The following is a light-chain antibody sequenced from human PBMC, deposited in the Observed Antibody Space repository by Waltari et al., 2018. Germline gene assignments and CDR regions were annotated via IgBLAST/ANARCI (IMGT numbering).Light chain of an antibody. CDR3: CSYAGTTSWV. J-gene: IGLJ3*02. V-gene: IGLV2-23*02. Sequence: QSALTQPASVSGSPGQSITISCTGTSDDAGGSTFVSWYQQSSGKAPKLIIYEVHKLPSGVSSRFSASRSGNTASLTISGLQSEDEANYYCCSYAGTTSWVFGGGTKVTVL. CDR2: EVH. CDR1: SDDAGGSTF.